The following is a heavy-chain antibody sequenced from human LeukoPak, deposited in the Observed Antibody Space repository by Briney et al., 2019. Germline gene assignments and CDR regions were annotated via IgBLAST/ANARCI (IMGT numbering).Heavy chain of an antibody. Sequence: APVKVSCKASGGTFSSCAISWVRQAPGQGLEWMGGIIPIFGTANYAQKFQGRVTITADESTSTAYMELSSLRSEDTAVYYCARDARQQLVNWFDPWGQGTLVTVSS. CDR1: GGTFSSCA. V-gene: IGHV1-69*13. D-gene: IGHD6-13*01. CDR2: IIPIFGTA. CDR3: ARDARQQLVNWFDP. J-gene: IGHJ5*02.